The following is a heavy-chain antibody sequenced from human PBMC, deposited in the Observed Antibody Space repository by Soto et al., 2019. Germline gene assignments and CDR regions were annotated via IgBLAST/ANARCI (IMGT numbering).Heavy chain of an antibody. CDR1: GYNVTTQT. Sequence: QVQLVQSGAEVKKPGASVKLSCRAVGYNVTTQTMNWVRQAPGQRLEWLGWIRAGDDKTKYSQKFQGGATITSDTSASTVYMELTSLTSEDTAVYYWARDIVTLGPRANDAFDLWGQRTLVTVSS. V-gene: IGHV1-3*01. CDR3: ARDIVTLGPRANDAFDL. CDR2: IRAGDDKT. D-gene: IGHD1-26*01. J-gene: IGHJ3*01.